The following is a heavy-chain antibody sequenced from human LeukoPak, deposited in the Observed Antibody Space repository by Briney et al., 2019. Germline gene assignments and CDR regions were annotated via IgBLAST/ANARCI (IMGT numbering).Heavy chain of an antibody. V-gene: IGHV3-23*01. D-gene: IGHD2-2*01. CDR1: GFTFSSYA. CDR2: ISGSCGST. CDR3: AKDFSCSSSCYSTFDY. J-gene: IGHJ4*02. Sequence: PVGSLRLSCAASGFTFSSYAMSCVRQSPGKGLEWVSAISGSCGSTYYADSVKGRFTISRDNSRNTLYLQMNSLRAEAQAVDYFAKDFSCSSSCYSTFDYWGQGTLVTVSS.